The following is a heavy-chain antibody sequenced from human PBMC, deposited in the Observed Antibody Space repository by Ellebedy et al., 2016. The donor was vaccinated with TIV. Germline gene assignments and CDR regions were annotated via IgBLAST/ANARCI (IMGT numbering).Heavy chain of an antibody. CDR2: ISNNGGST. D-gene: IGHD2-21*01. V-gene: IGHV3-64D*09. CDR1: GFTFSNYA. CDR3: VPRMVVAFEY. J-gene: IGHJ4*02. Sequence: GESLKISCAASGFTFSNYAMCWVRQAPGKGLEYVSAISNNGGSTYYADSVKGRFTISRDNSKNTLYLQMSSLRAEDTAVYYCVPRMVVAFEYWGQGTLVTVSS.